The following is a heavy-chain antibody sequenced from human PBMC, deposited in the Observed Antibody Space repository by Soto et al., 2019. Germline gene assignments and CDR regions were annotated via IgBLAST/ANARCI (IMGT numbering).Heavy chain of an antibody. J-gene: IGHJ4*02. CDR3: ARRVYSGSGRDYFDR. CDR2: IYYTGTT. Sequence: SETLSLTCSVSGDPISSSGHFWAWIRQPPGRGLEWLATIYYTGTTYYNPSLKSRLTISMDTSKDQFSLDLTSMTAADTALYFCARRVYSGSGRDYFDRWGQGSLVTVSS. CDR1: GDPISSSGHF. D-gene: IGHD1-26*01. V-gene: IGHV4-39*01.